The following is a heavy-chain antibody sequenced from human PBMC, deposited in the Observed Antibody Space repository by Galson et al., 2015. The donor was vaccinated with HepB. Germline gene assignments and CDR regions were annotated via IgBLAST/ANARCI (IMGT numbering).Heavy chain of an antibody. CDR1: GFTFSSYS. V-gene: IGHV3-30*03. Sequence: SLRLSCAASGFTFSSYSMNWVRQAPGKGLEWVAVISYDGSNKYYADSVKGRFTISRDNSKNTLYLQMNSLRAEDTAVYYCARDAGPGGISSWSDYYGMDVWGQGTTVTVSS. J-gene: IGHJ6*02. CDR2: ISYDGSNK. D-gene: IGHD6-13*01. CDR3: ARDAGPGGISSWSDYYGMDV.